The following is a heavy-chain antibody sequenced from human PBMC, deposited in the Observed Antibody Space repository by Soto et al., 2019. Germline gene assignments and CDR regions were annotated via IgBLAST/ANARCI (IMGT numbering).Heavy chain of an antibody. CDR2: IVTLFGTA. CDR3: AREVGYGDFSAALLD. J-gene: IGHJ4*02. V-gene: IGHV1-69*01. D-gene: IGHD4-17*01. Sequence: VQLMQSGAEVKQPGSSVKVSCEASGGTFSSHSINWVRQAPGQGLEWMGGIVTLFGTANYAQNFQGRVTITADQSMSTVYMDLSSLRSDDTAVYYCAREVGYGDFSAALLDWGQGTLVTVSS. CDR1: GGTFSSHS.